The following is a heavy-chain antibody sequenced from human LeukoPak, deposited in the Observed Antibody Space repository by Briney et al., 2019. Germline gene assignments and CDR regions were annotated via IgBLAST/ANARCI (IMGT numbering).Heavy chain of an antibody. D-gene: IGHD3-16*01. CDR2: IYSGGST. V-gene: IGHV3-53*01. J-gene: IGHJ5*02. CDR1: GFTVSSNY. CDR3: AKDWAWGWFDP. Sequence: GGSLRLSCAASGFTVSSNYMSWVRQAPGKGLEWVSVIYSGGSTYYADSVKGRFAISRDNSRNTVYLQMNSLRADDTAVYYCAKDWAWGWFDPWGQGTLVTVSS.